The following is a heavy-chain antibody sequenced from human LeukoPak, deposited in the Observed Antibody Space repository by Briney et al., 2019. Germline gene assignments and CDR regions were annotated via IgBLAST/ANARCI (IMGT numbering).Heavy chain of an antibody. CDR1: GFTFGSYW. D-gene: IGHD1-26*01. CDR3: ARDVSGGRGATEY. V-gene: IGHV3-7*03. Sequence: GGSLRLSCAASGFTFGSYWMSWLRQAPGKRLEWVGNINQGGSEKNYVDSVKGRFTLSRDNAKNSLDLQMNSLRADDTAVYYCARDVSGGRGATEYWGQGTLVTVSS. CDR2: INQGGSEK. J-gene: IGHJ4*02.